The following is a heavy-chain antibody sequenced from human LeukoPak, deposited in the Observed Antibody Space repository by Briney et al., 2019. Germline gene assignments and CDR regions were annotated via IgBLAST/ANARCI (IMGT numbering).Heavy chain of an antibody. Sequence: ASVKVSCKASGGTFSSYAISWVRQAPGQGLEWMGGIIPMFGSPNYAQKFQGRVTITAESSTTTVHLELSSLRPEDTAVYYCARGEGSALQRVIHDFYYYMDVWGKGTPVTISS. V-gene: IGHV1-69*13. CDR2: IIPMFGSP. J-gene: IGHJ6*03. CDR1: GGTFSSYA. D-gene: IGHD5-18*01. CDR3: ARGEGSALQRVIHDFYYYMDV.